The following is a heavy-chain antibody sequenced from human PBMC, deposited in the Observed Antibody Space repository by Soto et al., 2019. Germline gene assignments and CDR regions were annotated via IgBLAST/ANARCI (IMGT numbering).Heavy chain of an antibody. Sequence: SETLSLTCAVYGGSFSGYYWSWIRQPPGKGLEWIGEINHSGSTNYNPSLKSRVTISVDTSKNQFSLKLSSVTAADTAVYYCARVSIVGATHGFDYWGQGTLVTVSS. J-gene: IGHJ4*02. V-gene: IGHV4-34*01. CDR2: INHSGST. D-gene: IGHD1-26*01. CDR1: GGSFSGYY. CDR3: ARVSIVGATHGFDY.